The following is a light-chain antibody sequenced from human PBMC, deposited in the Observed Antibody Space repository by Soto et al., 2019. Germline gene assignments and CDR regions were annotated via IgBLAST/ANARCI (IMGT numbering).Light chain of an antibody. V-gene: IGKV1-39*01. CDR3: QQSYITPRT. CDR1: QNITNY. J-gene: IGKJ1*01. Sequence: DIQMTQSPSSLSASVGDRVTLTCRASQNITNYLNWYHHKPGQAPKLLIYDASSLQSGVPSRFIGSGSGTDFTLTISSLQPEDFATYYCQQSYITPRTFGQGTKVDIK. CDR2: DAS.